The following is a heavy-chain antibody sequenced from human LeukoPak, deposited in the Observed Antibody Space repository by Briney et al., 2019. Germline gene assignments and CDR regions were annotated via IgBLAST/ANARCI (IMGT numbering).Heavy chain of an antibody. J-gene: IGHJ4*02. CDR2: IYYSGSS. D-gene: IGHD4-11*01. V-gene: IGHV4-39*01. Sequence: SETLSLTCTVSGGXISSSSYYWGWIRQPPGKGLEWIGSIYYSGSSYYNPSLKSRVTISVDTSKNQFSLKLSSVTAADTAVYYCARVTTVTTVYFDYWGQGTLVTVSS. CDR1: GGXISSSSYY. CDR3: ARVTTVTTVYFDY.